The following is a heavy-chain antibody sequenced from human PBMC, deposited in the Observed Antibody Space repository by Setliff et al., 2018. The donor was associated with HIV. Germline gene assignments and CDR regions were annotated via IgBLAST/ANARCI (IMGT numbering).Heavy chain of an antibody. CDR3: ARGPTTVTNYYYYYMDV. CDR1: GFTFSTYG. J-gene: IGHJ6*03. CDR2: ISYDGSNE. V-gene: IGHV3-30*03. Sequence: PGGSLRLSCAASGFTFSTYGMHWVRQAPGKGLEWVTVISYDGSNESYADSVKGRFTISRDNSKNTLYLQMNSLRAEDTAVYYCARGPTTVTNYYYYYMDVWGKGTTVTVSS. D-gene: IGHD4-17*01.